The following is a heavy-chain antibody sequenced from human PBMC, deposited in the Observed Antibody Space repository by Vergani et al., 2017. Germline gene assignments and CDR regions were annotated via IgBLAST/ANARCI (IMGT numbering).Heavy chain of an antibody. CDR2: IYYSGST. D-gene: IGHD1-26*01. CDR1: GGSISSGGYY. Sequence: QVQLQESGPGLVKPSQTLSLTCTVSGGSISSGGYYWSWIRQHPGKGLEWIGYIYYSGSTYYNPSLKSRVTISVDTSKNQFSLKLSSVTAADTAVYYCARTRRRGERYSGSYYVGWFDPWGQGTLVTVSS. J-gene: IGHJ5*02. CDR3: ARTRRRGERYSGSYYVGWFDP. V-gene: IGHV4-31*03.